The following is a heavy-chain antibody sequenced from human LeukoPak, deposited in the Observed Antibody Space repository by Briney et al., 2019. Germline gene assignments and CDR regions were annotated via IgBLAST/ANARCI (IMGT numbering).Heavy chain of an antibody. J-gene: IGHJ3*02. D-gene: IGHD1-26*01. V-gene: IGHV4-31*03. Sequence: SQTLSLTCTVSGGSIANGYNWSWIRQLPGKGLEWLGYIYYTGSTYYNPSLESRVTISVDTSKTQFSLKLTSVTAEDTAVYYCARPYSGSAKGTFDIWGQGTMVTVSS. CDR1: GGSIANGYN. CDR2: IYYTGST. CDR3: ARPYSGSAKGTFDI.